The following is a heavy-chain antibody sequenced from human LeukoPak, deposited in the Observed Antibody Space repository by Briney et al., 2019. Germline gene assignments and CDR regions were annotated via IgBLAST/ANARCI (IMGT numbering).Heavy chain of an antibody. CDR1: GFTFSSYA. J-gene: IGHJ4*02. D-gene: IGHD1-26*01. Sequence: GGSLRLSCAASGFTFSSYAMSWVRQAPGKGLEWVSAISGSGGSTYYADSVKGRFTISRDNSKNTLYLQMNSLRAEDKAVYYCAKRRVGATGGGFDYWGQGTLVTVSS. CDR2: ISGSGGST. CDR3: AKRRVGATGGGFDY. V-gene: IGHV3-23*01.